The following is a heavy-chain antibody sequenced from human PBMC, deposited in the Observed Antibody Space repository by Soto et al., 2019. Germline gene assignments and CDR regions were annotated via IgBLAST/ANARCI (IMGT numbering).Heavy chain of an antibody. CDR1: GGTFSTSS. J-gene: IGHJ4*02. Sequence: SVKVSSKASGGTFSTSSISCVRQAPGQGLEWMGRIIPILGIANYAQKFQGRVTITADKSTSTAYMELSSLRSEDTAVYYCASFDYDILTGYPYIDYWGQGTLVTVSS. CDR3: ASFDYDILTGYPYIDY. CDR2: IIPILGIA. D-gene: IGHD3-9*01. V-gene: IGHV1-69*02.